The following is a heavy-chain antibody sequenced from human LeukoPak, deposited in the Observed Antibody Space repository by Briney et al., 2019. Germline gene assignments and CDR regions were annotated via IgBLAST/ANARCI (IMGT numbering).Heavy chain of an antibody. J-gene: IGHJ3*02. CDR3: ARDDYSNSRAFDI. CDR1: GYTFTSYG. Sequence: ASVKVSCKASGYTFTSYGISWVRQAPGQGLEWMGWISAYNGNTNYAQKLQGRVTMTTDTSTSTAYVELRSLRSDDTAVYYCARDDYSNSRAFDIWGQGTMVTVSS. D-gene: IGHD4-11*01. CDR2: ISAYNGNT. V-gene: IGHV1-18*01.